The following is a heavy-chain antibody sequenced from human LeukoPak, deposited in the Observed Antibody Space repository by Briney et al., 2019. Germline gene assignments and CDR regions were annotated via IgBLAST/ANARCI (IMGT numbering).Heavy chain of an antibody. V-gene: IGHV4-59*08. J-gene: IGHJ4*02. Sequence: SETLSLTCTVSGGSISTYYWSWIRQPPGKGLEWIGHIYYSGSTNYNPSLNIRVTISVDTSKNQFPLKLSSVTAADTAVYYCARRGYCSGTSCYIFDYWGQGTLVTVSS. D-gene: IGHD2-2*02. CDR1: GGSISTYY. CDR2: IYYSGST. CDR3: ARRGYCSGTSCYIFDY.